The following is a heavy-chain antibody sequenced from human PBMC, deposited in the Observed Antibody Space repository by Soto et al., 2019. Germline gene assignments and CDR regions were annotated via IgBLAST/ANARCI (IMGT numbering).Heavy chain of an antibody. V-gene: IGHV6-1*01. Sequence: SQTLSLTCVISGDSVSSNNAAWNWIRQSPSRGLEWLGRTYYRSKWYNDYAVSVKSRIDINPDTSKNQFSLQLNSESPEDTAMYYCARESYGSGSYDGMDVWDQGTTVTVSS. CDR1: GDSVSSNNAA. CDR2: TYYRSKWYN. CDR3: ARESYGSGSYDGMDV. J-gene: IGHJ6*02. D-gene: IGHD3-10*01.